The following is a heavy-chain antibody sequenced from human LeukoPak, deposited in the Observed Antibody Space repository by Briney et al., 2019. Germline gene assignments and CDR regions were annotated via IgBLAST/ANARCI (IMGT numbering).Heavy chain of an antibody. V-gene: IGHV3-15*01. CDR2: IKSKTDGGTT. CDR3: TTDPPSWLLLREDY. D-gene: IGHD3-22*01. Sequence: NTGGSLRLSCAASGFTFSNAWMSWVRQAPGKGLEWVGRIKSKTDGGTTDYAAPVKGRFTISRDDSKNTLYLQMNSLKTEDTAVYCCTTDPPSWLLLREDYWGQGTLVTVSS. CDR1: GFTFSNAW. J-gene: IGHJ4*02.